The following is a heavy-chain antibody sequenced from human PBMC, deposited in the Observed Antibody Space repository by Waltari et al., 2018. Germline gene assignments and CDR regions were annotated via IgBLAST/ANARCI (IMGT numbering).Heavy chain of an antibody. CDR3: AKDNPHYGDYGGY. V-gene: IGHV3-23*01. CDR2: ISGSGGST. D-gene: IGHD4-17*01. Sequence: EVQLLESGGGLVQPGGSLRLSCAASGFTFSSYAMSSVRRAPGKRLAWGPAISGSGGSTYYADAVKGRFTISRDNSKNTLYLQMNSLRAEDTAVYDCAKDNPHYGDYGGYWGQGTLVTVSS. J-gene: IGHJ4*02. CDR1: GFTFSSYA.